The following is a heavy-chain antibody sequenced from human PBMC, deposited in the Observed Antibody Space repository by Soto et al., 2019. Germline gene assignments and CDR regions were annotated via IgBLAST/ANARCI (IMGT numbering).Heavy chain of an antibody. J-gene: IGHJ6*02. D-gene: IGHD2-15*01. CDR1: GGAFSSYA. Sequence: QVQLVQSGAEVKKPGSSVKVSCKASGGAFSSYAISWVRQAPGQGLEWVGGIIPIFGTANYAQKFQGRVTITADESTSTAYMELSSLRSEDTAVYYCARAAGGGPRPLYYYYGMDVWGQGSTVTVSS. CDR2: IIPIFGTA. V-gene: IGHV1-69*12. CDR3: ARAAGGGPRPLYYYYGMDV.